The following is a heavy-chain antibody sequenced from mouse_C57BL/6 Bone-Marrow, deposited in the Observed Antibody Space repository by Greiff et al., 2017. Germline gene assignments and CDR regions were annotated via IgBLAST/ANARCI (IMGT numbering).Heavy chain of an antibody. CDR1: GYTFTSYW. CDR3: ARRKGYYGSSPYFDY. CDR2: IYPGSGST. V-gene: IGHV1-55*01. D-gene: IGHD1-1*01. Sequence: QVQLQQPGAELVKPGASVKMSCKASGYTFTSYWITWVKQRPGQGLAWIGDIYPGSGSTNYNEKFKSKATLTVDTSSSTAYMQLSSLTSEDSAVYYCARRKGYYGSSPYFDYWGQGTTLTVSS. J-gene: IGHJ2*01.